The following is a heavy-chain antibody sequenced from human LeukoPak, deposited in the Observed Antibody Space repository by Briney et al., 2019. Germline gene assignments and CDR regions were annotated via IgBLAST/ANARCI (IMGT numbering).Heavy chain of an antibody. CDR2: ISYDGSNK. V-gene: IGHV3-30-3*01. D-gene: IGHD3-22*01. CDR1: GFTFSSYA. J-gene: IGHJ3*02. CDR3: ARVDHYDSSDRGAFDI. Sequence: GGSLRLSCAASGFTFSSYAMHWVRQAPGKGLEWVAVISYDGSNKYYADSVKGRFTISRDNSKNTLYLQMNSLRAEDTAVYYCARVDHYDSSDRGAFDIWGQGTMVTVSS.